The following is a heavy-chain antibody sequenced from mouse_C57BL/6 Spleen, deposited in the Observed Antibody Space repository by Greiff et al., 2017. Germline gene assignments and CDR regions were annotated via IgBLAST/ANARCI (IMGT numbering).Heavy chain of an antibody. Sequence: VQLQQPGAELVRPGTSVKLSCKASGYTFTSYWMHWVKQRPGQGLEWIGVIDPSDSYTNYNQKFKGKATLTVDTSSSTAYMQLSSLTSEDSAVYYCARGYDGYFHCDYWGQGTTLTVSS. CDR3: ARGYDGYFHCDY. J-gene: IGHJ2*01. CDR1: GYTFTSYW. D-gene: IGHD2-3*01. CDR2: IDPSDSYT. V-gene: IGHV1-59*01.